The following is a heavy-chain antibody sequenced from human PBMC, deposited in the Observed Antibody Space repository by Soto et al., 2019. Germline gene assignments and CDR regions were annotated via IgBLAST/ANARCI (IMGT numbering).Heavy chain of an antibody. Sequence: SETLSLTCTVSGGSISSGGFYLSWIRQPPGKGLEWVGYSYSSGSTSYNASLMSRLITLLDTSKNQFSLKLSSVPAADTAVYYCVRGNYYDSSGYFYFDYRGQGTLVTVS. J-gene: IGHJ4*02. CDR2: SYSSGST. CDR3: VRGNYYDSSGYFYFDY. D-gene: IGHD3-22*01. V-gene: IGHV4-31*03. CDR1: GGSISSGGFY.